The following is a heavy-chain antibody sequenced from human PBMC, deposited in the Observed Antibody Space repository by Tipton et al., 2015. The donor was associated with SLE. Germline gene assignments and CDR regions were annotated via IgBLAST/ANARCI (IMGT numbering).Heavy chain of an antibody. Sequence: TLSLTCTVSGGSISGYYWSWIRQPPGKGLEWIAYIHSSGSTNYNPSLKSRVTISADTSKNQFSLKVSSVTAADSAVYYCAKDYNYDYPDYNWGQGTLVIVSS. CDR1: GGSISGYY. J-gene: IGHJ4*02. D-gene: IGHD4-17*01. CDR3: AKDYNYDYPDYN. V-gene: IGHV4-59*01. CDR2: IHSSGST.